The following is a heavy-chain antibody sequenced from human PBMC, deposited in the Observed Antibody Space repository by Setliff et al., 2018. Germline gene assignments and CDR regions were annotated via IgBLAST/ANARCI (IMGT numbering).Heavy chain of an antibody. Sequence: SVKVSCKASGGTFSSYAISWVRQAPGQGLEWMGGIIPIFGTANYAQKFQGRVTITADESTSTAYMELSSLKSEDTAVYFCARERGSYDSSTHYTYYFDYWGQGTLVTVSS. CDR3: ARERGSYDSSTHYTYYFDY. CDR1: GGTFSSYA. CDR2: IIPIFGTA. D-gene: IGHD3-22*01. V-gene: IGHV1-69*13. J-gene: IGHJ4*02.